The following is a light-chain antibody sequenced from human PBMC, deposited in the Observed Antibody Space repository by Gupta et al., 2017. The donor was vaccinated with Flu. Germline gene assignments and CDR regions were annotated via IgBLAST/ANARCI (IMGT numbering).Light chain of an antibody. Sequence: SLSASVGDSVTITCRTSQVIRNDLGWYQQRPWKAPQRLVVGASDLQTGVPSTFSVSGAGTEFTLTISSLRPEDFADYYCLRLDSNRGMYTFGQGTKLEIK. CDR1: QVIRND. J-gene: IGKJ2*01. V-gene: IGKV1-17*01. CDR2: GAS. CDR3: LRLDSNRGMYT.